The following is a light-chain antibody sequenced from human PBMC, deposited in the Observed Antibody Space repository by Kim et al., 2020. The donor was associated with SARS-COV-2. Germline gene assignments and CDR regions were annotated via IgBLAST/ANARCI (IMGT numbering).Light chain of an antibody. CDR2: GVS. Sequence: EIVLTQSPGTLSSSPGDRATLSCRASQSVSGSDLAWYQQRPGQAPRLLIYGVSSRAPGIPDRFSGSGSGTDFTLTISRLEPEDFAVYYCQLQGGRPRYTFGQGTKLEI. CDR1: QSVSGSD. CDR3: QLQGGRPRYT. V-gene: IGKV3-20*01. J-gene: IGKJ2*01.